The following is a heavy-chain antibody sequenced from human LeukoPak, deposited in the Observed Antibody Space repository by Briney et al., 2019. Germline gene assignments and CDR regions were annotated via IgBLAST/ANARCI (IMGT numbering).Heavy chain of an antibody. CDR3: ARWWAY. J-gene: IGHJ4*02. D-gene: IGHD2-15*01. CDR2: ISSSGRTI. Sequence: PGGSLRLSCAASGFTFSSYEMNWVRQGPGKGLEWVSYISSSGRTIYYADSVKGRFTISRDNARNSLYLQMNTLRAEDTAVYYCARWWAYWGQGTLVTVSS. CDR1: GFTFSSYE. V-gene: IGHV3-48*03.